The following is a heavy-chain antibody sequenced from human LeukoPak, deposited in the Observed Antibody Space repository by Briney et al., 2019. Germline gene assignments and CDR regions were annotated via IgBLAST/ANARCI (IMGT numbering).Heavy chain of an antibody. V-gene: IGHV4-34*01. CDR1: GGSLSGYY. CDR3: ARDCRESSGNYCFDY. CDR2: ISDSGTT. Sequence: SETLSLTCGVSGGSLSGYYWSWIRQPPGRGLEWIGEISDSGTTNYKPSLKSRVTISVDTSKNQFSLKLSSVTAADTAVYYCARDCRESSGNYCFDYWGQGTLVTVSS. J-gene: IGHJ4*02. D-gene: IGHD1-26*01.